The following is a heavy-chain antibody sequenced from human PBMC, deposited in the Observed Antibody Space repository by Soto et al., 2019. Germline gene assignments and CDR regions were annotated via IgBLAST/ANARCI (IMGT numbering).Heavy chain of an antibody. CDR3: ARAVGSYGSGSVPGNWCDP. J-gene: IGHJ5*02. V-gene: IGHV1-69*01. D-gene: IGHD3-10*01. Sequence: QVQLVQSGAEVKKPGSSVKVSCKASGGTFSSYAISWVRQAPGQGLEWMGGIIPIFGTANYAQRFQGRVTITADESTSTAYMELSSLRSEDTAVYYCARAVGSYGSGSVPGNWCDPWGQGTLVTVSS. CDR2: IIPIFGTA. CDR1: GGTFSSYA.